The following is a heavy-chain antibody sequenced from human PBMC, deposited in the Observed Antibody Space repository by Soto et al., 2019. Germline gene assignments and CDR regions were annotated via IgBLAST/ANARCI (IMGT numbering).Heavy chain of an antibody. Sequence: QVQLVESGGGVVQPGRSLRLSCAASGFTFSSYGMHWVRQAPGKGLEWVAVISYDGSNKYYADSVKGRFTISRDNSKNPRYLQMNSRRAEDTAVYYCAVGYCSSTSCYAPRLYYYGMDVWGQGTTVTVSS. V-gene: IGHV3-30*03. CDR1: GFTFSSYG. D-gene: IGHD2-2*01. J-gene: IGHJ6*02. CDR3: AVGYCSSTSCYAPRLYYYGMDV. CDR2: ISYDGSNK.